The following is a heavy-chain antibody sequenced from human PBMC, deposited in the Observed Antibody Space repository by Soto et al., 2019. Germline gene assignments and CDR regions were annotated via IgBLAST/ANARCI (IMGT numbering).Heavy chain of an antibody. CDR3: AIETMEYCSSTSCYRRGGFDY. CDR2: IKQDGSEK. J-gene: IGHJ4*02. D-gene: IGHD2-2*02. CDR1: GFTFSSYW. Sequence: GGSLRLSCAASGFTFSSYWMSWVRQAPGKGLEWVANIKQDGSEKYYVDSVKGRFTISRDNAKNSLYLQMNSLRAEDTAVYYCAIETMEYCSSTSCYRRGGFDYWGQGTLVTVSS. V-gene: IGHV3-7*01.